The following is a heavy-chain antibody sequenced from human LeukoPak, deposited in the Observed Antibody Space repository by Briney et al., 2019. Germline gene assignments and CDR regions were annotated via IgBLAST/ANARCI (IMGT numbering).Heavy chain of an antibody. D-gene: IGHD3-3*01. CDR1: GFTFTTYW. Sequence: PGESLRLSCAASGFTFTTYWMSWVRQAPGKGLEWVANINQDGSEKYFVDSVKGRFTISRDNAKNSLYLQMNSLRAEDASVYYCARDRNGDFWSTYYTGYFDYWGQGTLVTVSS. J-gene: IGHJ4*02. V-gene: IGHV3-7*01. CDR2: INQDGSEK. CDR3: ARDRNGDFWSTYYTGYFDY.